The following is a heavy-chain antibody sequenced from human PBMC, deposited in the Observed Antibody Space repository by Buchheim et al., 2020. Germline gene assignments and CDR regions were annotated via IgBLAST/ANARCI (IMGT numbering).Heavy chain of an antibody. CDR2: IYYSGST. V-gene: IGHV4-59*08. CDR1: GGSISSYY. Sequence: QVQLQESGPGLVKPSEILSLTCTVSGGSISSYYWSWIRQPPGKGLEWIGYIYYSGSTNYNPSLKSRVTISVDTSKNQFSLKLSSVTAADTAVYYCARLGESIAASRIDYWGQGTL. CDR3: ARLGESIAASRIDY. D-gene: IGHD6-6*01. J-gene: IGHJ4*02.